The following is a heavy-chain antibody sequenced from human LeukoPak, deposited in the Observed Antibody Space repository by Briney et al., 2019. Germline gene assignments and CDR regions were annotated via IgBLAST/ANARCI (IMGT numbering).Heavy chain of an antibody. J-gene: IGHJ4*02. V-gene: IGHV3-48*01. D-gene: IGHD3-3*01. CDR2: ISSSSSTI. CDR1: GGSIDSTNW. Sequence: ETLSLTCDVSGGSIDSTNWWNWVRQAPGKGLEWVSYISSSSSTIYYADSVKGRFTISRDNAKNSLYLQMNSLRAEDTAVYYCARDTWSGYPNYWGQGTLVTVSS. CDR3: ARDTWSGYPNY.